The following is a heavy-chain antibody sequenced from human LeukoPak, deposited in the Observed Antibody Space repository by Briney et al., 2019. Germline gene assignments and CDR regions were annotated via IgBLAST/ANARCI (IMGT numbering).Heavy chain of an antibody. V-gene: IGHV4-4*02. Sequence: PSGTLSLTCAVSGGSISSSNWWSWVRQPPGKGLEWIGEIYHSGSTNYNPSLKSRVTISVDKSKNQFSLKLSSVTAADTAVYYCARDKKQWLVRAYYYYYMDVWGKGTTVTVSS. CDR3: ARDKKQWLVRAYYYYYMDV. CDR1: GGSISSSNW. CDR2: IYHSGST. D-gene: IGHD6-19*01. J-gene: IGHJ6*03.